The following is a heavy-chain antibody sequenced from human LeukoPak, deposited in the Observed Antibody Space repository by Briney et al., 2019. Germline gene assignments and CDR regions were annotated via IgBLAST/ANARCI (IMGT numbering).Heavy chain of an antibody. CDR3: ASQDSTVTRFSL. J-gene: IGHJ4*02. CDR1: GGSISSSSYY. D-gene: IGHD4-17*01. V-gene: IGHV4-39*01. CDR2: IHYSGST. Sequence: SKTLSLTCTVSGGSISSSSYYWGWIRQPPGKGLEWIGSIHYSGSTYYNPSLKSRVTISVDTSKKQFSLKLSSVTAADTAVYYCASQDSTVTRFSLWGQGTLVTVSS.